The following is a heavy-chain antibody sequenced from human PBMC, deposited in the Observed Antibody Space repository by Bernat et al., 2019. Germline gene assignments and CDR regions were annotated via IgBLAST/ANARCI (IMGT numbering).Heavy chain of an antibody. D-gene: IGHD1-26*01. CDR2: IKSKTDGGTT. Sequence: EVQLVESGGGLVKPGGSLRLSCAASGFTFSNAWMSWVRQAPGKGLEWVGRIKSKTDGGTTDYAAPVKGRFTISRDDSKNTLYLQMNSLRAEDTAVYYCAREGVGATSVMDVWGQGTTVPVSS. CDR1: GFTFSNAW. J-gene: IGHJ6*02. CDR3: AREGVGATSVMDV. V-gene: IGHV3-15*01.